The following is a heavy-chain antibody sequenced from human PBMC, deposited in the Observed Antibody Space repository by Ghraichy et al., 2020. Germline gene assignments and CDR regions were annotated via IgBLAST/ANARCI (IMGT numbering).Heavy chain of an antibody. Sequence: SETLSLTCTVSGGSISSGDYYWSWIRQPPGKGLEWIGYIYYSGSTYYNPSLKSRVTISVDTSKNQFSLKLSSVTAADTAVYYCARQTGDYVGYNWFDPWGQGTLVTVSS. CDR2: IYYSGST. V-gene: IGHV4-30-4*01. D-gene: IGHD4-17*01. CDR1: GGSISSGDYY. J-gene: IGHJ5*02. CDR3: ARQTGDYVGYNWFDP.